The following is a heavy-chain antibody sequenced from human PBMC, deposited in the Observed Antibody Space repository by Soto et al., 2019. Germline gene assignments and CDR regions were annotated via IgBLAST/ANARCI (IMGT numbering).Heavy chain of an antibody. V-gene: IGHV4-31*03. CDR2: IYYSGST. J-gene: IGHJ5*02. D-gene: IGHD6-13*01. CDR1: GGSISSGGYY. Sequence: SETLSLTCTVSGGSISSGGYYWSWIRQHPGKGLEWIGYIYYSGSTYYNPSLKSRVTISVDTSKNQFSLKLSSVPAADTAVYYCARLIAAGGWFDPLGQGTLVTVSS. CDR3: ARLIAAGGWFDP.